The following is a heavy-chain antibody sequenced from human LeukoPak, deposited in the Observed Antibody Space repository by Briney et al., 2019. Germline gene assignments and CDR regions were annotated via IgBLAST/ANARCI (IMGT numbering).Heavy chain of an antibody. Sequence: GGSLRLSCVASGFTVSSNYMSWVRQAPGKGLEWVSVIHSDGTTYYADSVKGRFTVSRDNSKNTLYLQMNSPRAEDTAVYYCARNLRYDSNGYKRAAFDIWGRGTLVTVSS. J-gene: IGHJ3*02. D-gene: IGHD3-22*01. CDR3: ARNLRYDSNGYKRAAFDI. CDR1: GFTVSSNY. V-gene: IGHV3-66*01. CDR2: IHSDGTT.